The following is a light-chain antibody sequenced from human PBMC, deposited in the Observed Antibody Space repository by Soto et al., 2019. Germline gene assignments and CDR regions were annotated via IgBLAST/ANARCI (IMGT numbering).Light chain of an antibody. CDR2: GAS. J-gene: IGKJ3*01. CDR1: QSVSSSY. V-gene: IGKV3-20*01. CDR3: QQYGSSPQGLT. Sequence: EIVLTQSPGTLSLSPGERATLSCRASQSVSSSYLAWYQQKPGQAPRLLIYGASSRATGIPDRFSGSGSGTDFPLTISRLEPEDFAVYYCQQYGSSPQGLTFGPGTKVDIK.